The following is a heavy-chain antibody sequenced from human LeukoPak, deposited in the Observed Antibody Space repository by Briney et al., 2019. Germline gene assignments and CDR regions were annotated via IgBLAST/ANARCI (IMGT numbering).Heavy chain of an antibody. J-gene: IGHJ4*02. CDR1: GFTFSDYY. D-gene: IGHD5-18*01. CDR3: ARAGYSYGYVDY. V-gene: IGHV4-38-2*01. Sequence: GSLRLSCAASGFTFSDYYMSWIRQPPGKGLEWIGSIYYSGSTWSSLKSRVTISIDTSKNKFSLRLSSVTAADTAVYYCARAGYSYGYVDYWGQGTLVTVSS. CDR2: IYYSGST.